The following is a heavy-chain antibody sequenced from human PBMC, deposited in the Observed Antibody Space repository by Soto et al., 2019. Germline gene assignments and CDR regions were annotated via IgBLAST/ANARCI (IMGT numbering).Heavy chain of an antibody. CDR3: ARGSGWFEADAFDN. J-gene: IGHJ3*02. V-gene: IGHV3-11*01. Sequence: PWGSLRLSCAVSGCRLSDYEMSWIRQAPGKGPEWVSFISRSGDTIYYVDSVKGRFSISRHNAKYSVYLQVRSLRVEDTAAYLCARGSGWFEADAFDNWGQGTMVTV. D-gene: IGHD3-22*01. CDR1: GCRLSDYE. CDR2: ISRSGDTI.